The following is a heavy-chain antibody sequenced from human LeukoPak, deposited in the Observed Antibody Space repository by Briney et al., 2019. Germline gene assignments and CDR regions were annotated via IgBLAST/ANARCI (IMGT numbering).Heavy chain of an antibody. V-gene: IGHV1-69*10. CDR1: GGTFSSYA. Sequence: GASVTVSCTASGGTFSSYAISWVRQAPGQGLEWMGRIITIVGIANYAQKFQGRVTITADKSTSTAYMERSSLRSEDTAVYYCARPRSSGYVLDYWGQGTLVTVSS. D-gene: IGHD3-22*01. J-gene: IGHJ4*02. CDR3: ARPRSSGYVLDY. CDR2: IITIVGIA.